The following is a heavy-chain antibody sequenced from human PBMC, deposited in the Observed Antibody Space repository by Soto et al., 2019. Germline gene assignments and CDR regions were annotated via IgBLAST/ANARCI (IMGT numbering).Heavy chain of an antibody. CDR2: ISGTGGYT. CDR1: GFTFSSYA. Sequence: GGSLRLSGAASGFTFSSYAMTWVRQAPGKGLEWVSTISGTGGYTYYSDSVRGRFTISRDNSKKTLYLQMDSLRADDTAVFYCAKGKANKLIGVDQLFDNCGQGPQVTVYS. D-gene: IGHD3-3*01. V-gene: IGHV3-23*01. J-gene: IGHJ4*02. CDR3: AKGKANKLIGVDQLFDN.